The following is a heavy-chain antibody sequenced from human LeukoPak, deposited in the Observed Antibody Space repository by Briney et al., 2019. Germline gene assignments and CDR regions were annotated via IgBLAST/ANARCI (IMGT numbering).Heavy chain of an antibody. CDR2: VSYDGSYK. CDR1: GCTFSKFA. D-gene: IGHD1-1*01. V-gene: IGHV3-30*04. CDR3: ARAPGYGAAYYFDY. J-gene: IGHJ4*02. Sequence: GGSLRVSCAAAGCTFSKFAMHWVRQAPGKGLEWVAVVSYDGSYKYYADSVKGRFTISRDNSKNTLYLQMNSLRAEDTAVYYCARAPGYGAAYYFDYWGQGTLVTVSS.